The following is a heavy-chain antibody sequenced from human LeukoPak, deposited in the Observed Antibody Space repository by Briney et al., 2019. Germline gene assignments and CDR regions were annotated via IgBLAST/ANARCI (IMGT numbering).Heavy chain of an antibody. V-gene: IGHV3-7*01. Sequence: PGGSLRLSCAASAFTFGDYWMSWVRQAPGKGLEWVANIKQDGSEKYNVDSVKGRFTISRDNAKNSLYLQMNSLRAEDTAVYYCARSNLDGDYGNYRPFNYWGQGTLVTVSS. CDR1: AFTFGDYW. CDR3: ARSNLDGDYGNYRPFNY. J-gene: IGHJ4*02. D-gene: IGHD4-11*01. CDR2: IKQDGSEK.